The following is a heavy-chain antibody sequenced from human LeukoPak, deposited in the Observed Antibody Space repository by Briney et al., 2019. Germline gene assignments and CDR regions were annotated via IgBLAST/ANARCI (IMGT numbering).Heavy chain of an antibody. CDR3: ARETLGSSGYYWFDP. CDR1: GYTFTSHG. CDR2: ISAYNGNT. V-gene: IGHV1-18*01. Sequence: ASVKVSCKASGYTFTSHGTSWVRQAPGQGLEWMGWISAYNGNTNYAQKLQGRVTMTTDTSTSTAYMELRSLRSDDTAVYYCARETLGSSGYYWFDPWGQGTLVTVSS. J-gene: IGHJ5*02. D-gene: IGHD3-22*01.